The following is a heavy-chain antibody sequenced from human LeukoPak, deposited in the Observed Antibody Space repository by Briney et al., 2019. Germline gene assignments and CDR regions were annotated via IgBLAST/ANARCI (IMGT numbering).Heavy chain of an antibody. D-gene: IGHD1-14*01. CDR3: AREILRGFNPGAY. V-gene: IGHV1-2*02. Sequence: ASVKVSCKASGYTFTAHFLHWVRQAPGQGLEWMGWINPNSGGPIYAQKFHGRATINTDTSIATAYMELTGLKSEDTAVYYCAREILRGFNPGAYWGQGTLVSVSS. J-gene: IGHJ4*02. CDR2: INPNSGGP. CDR1: GYTFTAHF.